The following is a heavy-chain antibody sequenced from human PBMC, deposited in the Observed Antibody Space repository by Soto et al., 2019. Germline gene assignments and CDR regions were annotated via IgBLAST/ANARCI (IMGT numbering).Heavy chain of an antibody. V-gene: IGHV4-59*01. D-gene: IGHD4-17*01. CDR1: GGSISSYY. CDR3: ARAIYGDSPFDY. J-gene: IGHJ4*02. Sequence: SETLSLTCTVSGGSISSYYWSWIRQPPGKGLEWIGYIYYSGSTNYTPSLKSRVTISVDTSKNQFSLKLSSVTAADTAVYYCARAIYGDSPFDYWGQGTLVTVSS. CDR2: IYYSGST.